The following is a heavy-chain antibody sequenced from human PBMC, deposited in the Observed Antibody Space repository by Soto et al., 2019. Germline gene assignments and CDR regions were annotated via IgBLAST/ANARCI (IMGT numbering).Heavy chain of an antibody. J-gene: IGHJ4*02. CDR1: GLTVSSND. CDR3: ARAEVDY. Sequence: PGGSLRLSCAASGLTVSSNDMSWVRQSPGKGPEWVSRMTSDGRTIQYADSVKGRFTASRDNAKSTLYLQMNSLRAEDTAVYYCARAEVDYWGPGTLVTVSS. V-gene: IGHV3-74*01. CDR2: MTSDGRTI.